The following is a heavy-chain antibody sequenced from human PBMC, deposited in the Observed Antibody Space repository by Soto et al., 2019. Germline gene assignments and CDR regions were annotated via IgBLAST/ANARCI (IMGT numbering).Heavy chain of an antibody. J-gene: IGHJ4*02. D-gene: IGHD2-15*01. CDR2: IYHSGSF. CDR3: AREKGYCSVGTCHDTMSTVTTRYFDY. V-gene: IGHV4-30-2*01. CDR1: GASISSGVYS. Sequence: QLQLQESGSGLVKPSQTLSLTCGVSGASISSGVYSWSWIRQPPGKGLEWIGYIYHSGSFLYSPSLRIRLTIILDRSENQFSLRLTSVTAADTSVYFCAREKGYCSVGTCHDTMSTVTTRYFDYWGQGILVTVSS.